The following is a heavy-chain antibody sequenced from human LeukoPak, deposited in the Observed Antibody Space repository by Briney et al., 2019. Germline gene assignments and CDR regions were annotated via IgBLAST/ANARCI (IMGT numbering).Heavy chain of an antibody. Sequence: GGSLRLSCAASGFTFAPYWMTWVRQAPGKGLEYVATMNRDGSEKYYVDSVKGRFTISGDNSKNSLYLQMDSLRAEDTAVYYCARGIEEWLYLYYWGQGALVTVAS. CDR3: ARGIEEWLYLYY. CDR2: MNRDGSEK. D-gene: IGHD3-3*01. V-gene: IGHV3-7*04. J-gene: IGHJ4*02. CDR1: GFTFAPYW.